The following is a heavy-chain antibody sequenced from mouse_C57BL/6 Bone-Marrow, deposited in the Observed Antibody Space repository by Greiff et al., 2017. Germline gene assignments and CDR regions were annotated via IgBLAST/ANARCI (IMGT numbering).Heavy chain of an antibody. Sequence: QVQLQQPGAELVMPGASVKLSCKASGYTFTSYWMHWVKQRPGQGLEWIGEIDPSDSYTNYNQKFKGKSTLTVDKSSSTAYMQLSSLTSEDSAVYYCARQGDWYVDVWGTGTTVTVAS. CDR2: IDPSDSYT. J-gene: IGHJ1*03. V-gene: IGHV1-69*01. CDR3: ARQGDWYVDV. CDR1: GYTFTSYW.